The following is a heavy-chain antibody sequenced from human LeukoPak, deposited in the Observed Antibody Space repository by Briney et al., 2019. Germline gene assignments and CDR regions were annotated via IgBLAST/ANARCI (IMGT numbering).Heavy chain of an antibody. CDR2: IYYSGST. CDR1: GGSISSYY. Sequence: SETLSLTCTVSGGSISSYYWSWIRQPPGKGLEWIGYIYYSGSTNYNPSLKSRVTISVDTSKNQLSLKLNFVTAADTAVYYCARDRGGYTYSHDYWGQGTLVTVSS. D-gene: IGHD5-18*01. J-gene: IGHJ4*02. V-gene: IGHV4-59*12. CDR3: ARDRGGYTYSHDY.